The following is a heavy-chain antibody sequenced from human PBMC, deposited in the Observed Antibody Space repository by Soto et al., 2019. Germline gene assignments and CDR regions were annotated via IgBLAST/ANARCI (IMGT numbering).Heavy chain of an antibody. D-gene: IGHD3-16*01. CDR3: ARGIGDVHFDY. CDR1: GGSISGYY. Sequence: LSLTCTVSGGSISGYYWSWIRQSPGKGLECIGYIYPGGSTNYNPSLKSRVTTSVDTSKSQFSLKLSSVIAADTAVYYCARGIGDVHFDYWGQGTVVTVSS. J-gene: IGHJ4*02. V-gene: IGHV4-59*13. CDR2: IYPGGST.